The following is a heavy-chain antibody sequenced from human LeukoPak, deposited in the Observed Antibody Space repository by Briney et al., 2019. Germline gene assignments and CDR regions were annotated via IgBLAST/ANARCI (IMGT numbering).Heavy chain of an antibody. J-gene: IGHJ4*02. CDR3: ARGRLSPDY. CDR1: GFTFSSYW. Sequence: GGSLRLSCAASGFTFSSYWMHWVRQAPGKGLVWVSHINSDGSSTNYADSVKGRFTISRDNAKNSLYLQMNSLRAEDTAVYYCARGRLSPDYWGQGTLVTFSS. V-gene: IGHV3-74*01. CDR2: INSDGSST. D-gene: IGHD3-16*02.